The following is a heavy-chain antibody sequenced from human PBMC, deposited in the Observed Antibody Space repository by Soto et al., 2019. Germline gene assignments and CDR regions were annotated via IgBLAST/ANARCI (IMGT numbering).Heavy chain of an antibody. CDR1: GLTFNSSA. V-gene: IGHV3-23*01. J-gene: IGHJ4*02. CDR3: ANNYFFDS. D-gene: IGHD1-20*01. CDR2: ISRSDDGP. Sequence: PWGSLRLSCAACGLTFNSSAMSWVRKAPGKGPEWVSSISRSDDGPYYADSVKGRFTISRDNSQNTLFLLMNSLRADDTAEYLCANNYFFDSWRQGAPVTVSS.